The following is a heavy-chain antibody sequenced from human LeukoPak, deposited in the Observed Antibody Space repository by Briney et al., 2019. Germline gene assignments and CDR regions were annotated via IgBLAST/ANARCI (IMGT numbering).Heavy chain of an antibody. CDR3: ASEPNDVGAYY. CDR1: GFTFSTFW. Sequence: GGSLRLSCAASGFTFSTFWMHWVRQAPGKGLVWVSRINHDGSSTNYADSVKGRFTISRDNAKNTLYLQMSSLRAEDTAVYYCASEPNDVGAYYWGQGTLVTVSS. CDR2: INHDGSST. J-gene: IGHJ4*02. D-gene: IGHD1-1*01. V-gene: IGHV3-74*01.